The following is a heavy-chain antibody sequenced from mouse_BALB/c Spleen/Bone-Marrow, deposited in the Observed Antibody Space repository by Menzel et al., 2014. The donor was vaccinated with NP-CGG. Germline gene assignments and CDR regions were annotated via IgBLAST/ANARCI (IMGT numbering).Heavy chain of an antibody. V-gene: IGHV1-67*01. J-gene: IGHJ2*01. Sequence: QVQLKQSGPELVRPGVSVKISCKGSGYKFTDYAMHWVKQSHAKSLEWIGLISTYSGNTHYNQKFKGKATMTVDKSSSTAYMELARLTSEDSAIYYCARNFYGSAYFDFWGQGSTLTASS. D-gene: IGHD1-1*01. CDR2: ISTYSGNT. CDR3: ARNFYGSAYFDF. CDR1: GYKFTDYA.